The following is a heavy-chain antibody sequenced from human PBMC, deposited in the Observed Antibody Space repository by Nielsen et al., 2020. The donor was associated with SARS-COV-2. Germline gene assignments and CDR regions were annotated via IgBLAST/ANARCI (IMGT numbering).Heavy chain of an antibody. V-gene: IGHV3-48*03. Sequence: VRQAPGKGLEWVSYISSSGSTIYYADSVKGRFTISRDNAKNSLYLQMNSLRAEYTAVYYCARDKGYSYGTNYYYYGMDVWGQGTTVTVSS. D-gene: IGHD5-18*01. J-gene: IGHJ6*02. CDR3: ARDKGYSYGTNYYYYGMDV. CDR2: ISSSGSTI.